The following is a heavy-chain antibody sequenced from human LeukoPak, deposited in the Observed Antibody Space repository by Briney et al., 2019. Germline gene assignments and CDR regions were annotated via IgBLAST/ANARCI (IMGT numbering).Heavy chain of an antibody. Sequence: SETLSLTCTVSGGSISPYYWNWIRQPPGKGLEWIGYIYYSGSTNYNPSLKSRVTISVDTSKNQFSLKLSSVTAADTAVYYCARQSSGYYYMDAFDIWGQGTMVTVSS. CDR3: ARQSSGYYYMDAFDI. V-gene: IGHV4-59*01. CDR1: GGSISPYY. CDR2: IYYSGST. J-gene: IGHJ3*02. D-gene: IGHD3-22*01.